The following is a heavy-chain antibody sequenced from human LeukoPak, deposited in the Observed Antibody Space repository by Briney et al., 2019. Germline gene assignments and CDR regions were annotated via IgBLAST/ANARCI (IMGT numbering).Heavy chain of an antibody. V-gene: IGHV3-53*01. CDR3: ARGKQQLVPYYYYYMDV. Sequence: RGGSQRLSCAASGFTVSSNYMSWVRQAPGKGLEWVSVIYSGGSTYYADSVKGRFTISRDNSKNTLYLQMNSLRAEDTAVYYCARGKQQLVPYYYYYMDVWGKGTTVSVSS. CDR2: IYSGGST. D-gene: IGHD6-13*01. J-gene: IGHJ6*03. CDR1: GFTVSSNY.